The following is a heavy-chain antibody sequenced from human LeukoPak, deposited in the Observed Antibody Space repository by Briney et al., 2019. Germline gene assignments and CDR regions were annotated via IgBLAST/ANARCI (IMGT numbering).Heavy chain of an antibody. CDR2: IYYSGST. CDR1: GGSVSSGSYY. CDR3: ARGGDDYGGNYAFDI. Sequence: PSETLSLTCTVSGGSVSSGSYYWGCIRQPPGKGLEWIGYIYYSGSTNYNPSLKSRVTISVDTSKNQFSLKLSSVTAADTAVYYCARGGDDYGGNYAFDIWGQGTMVTVSS. V-gene: IGHV4-61*01. D-gene: IGHD4-23*01. J-gene: IGHJ3*02.